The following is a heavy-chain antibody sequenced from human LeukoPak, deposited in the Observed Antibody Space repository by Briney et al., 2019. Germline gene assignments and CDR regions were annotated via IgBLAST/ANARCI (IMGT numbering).Heavy chain of an antibody. CDR1: GFTFNAYT. J-gene: IGHJ3*02. Sequence: GGSLRLSCAASGFTFNAYTMSWVRQAPGKGLEWVSFISRSISHYADSVRGRFTISRDNAKSSLYLQMNSLRAEDTAVYYCARDSQAFDIWGQGTVVTVSS. CDR2: ISRSIS. CDR3: ARDSQAFDI. V-gene: IGHV3-48*04.